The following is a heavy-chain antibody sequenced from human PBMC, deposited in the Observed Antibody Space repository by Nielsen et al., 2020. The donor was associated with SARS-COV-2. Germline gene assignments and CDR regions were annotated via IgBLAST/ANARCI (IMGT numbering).Heavy chain of an antibody. CDR1: GFTFSSYE. CDR2: IRSKVYGGTT. CDR3: TRAQQLMWGYGMDV. V-gene: IGHV3-49*04. Sequence: GGSLRLSCAASGFTFSSYEMNWVRQAPGKGLEWVGFIRSKVYGGTTEYAASVKGRFTISRDDSKSIAYLQMNSLKTEDTAVYYCTRAQQLMWGYGMDVWGQGTTVTVSS. J-gene: IGHJ6*02. D-gene: IGHD6-13*01.